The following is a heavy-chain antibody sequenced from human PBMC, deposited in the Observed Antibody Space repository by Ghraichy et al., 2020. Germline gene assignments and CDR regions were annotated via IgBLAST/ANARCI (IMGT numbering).Heavy chain of an antibody. J-gene: IGHJ1*01. CDR1: GYTFTGYY. Sequence: ASVKVSCKASGYTFTGYYMHWVRQAPGQGLEWMGWINPNSGGTNYAQKFQGRVTMTRDTSISTAYMELSRLRSDDTAVYYCASSDSSGYYYAGYFQHWGQGTLVTVSS. CDR3: ASSDSSGYYYAGYFQH. CDR2: INPNSGGT. D-gene: IGHD3-22*01. V-gene: IGHV1-2*02.